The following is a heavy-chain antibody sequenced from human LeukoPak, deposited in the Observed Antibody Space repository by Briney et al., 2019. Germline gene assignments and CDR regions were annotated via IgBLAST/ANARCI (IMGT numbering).Heavy chain of an antibody. D-gene: IGHD5-24*01. V-gene: IGHV3-53*01. J-gene: IGHJ4*02. Sequence: GGSLRLSCTASEFTVSRNYMLWVRQAPGKGLEWVSLIFSNGDTHYADSVKGRFTISRDTSKNTVSLQMNSLRVEDTAMYYCMRDQMNYWGQGTLVTVSS. CDR3: MRDQMNY. CDR2: IFSNGDT. CDR1: EFTVSRNY.